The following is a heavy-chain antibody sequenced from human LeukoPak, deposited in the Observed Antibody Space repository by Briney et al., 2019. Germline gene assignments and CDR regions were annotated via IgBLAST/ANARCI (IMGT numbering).Heavy chain of an antibody. Sequence: GGSLRLSCAASGFTFNTYWMHRVRQAPGKGLMWVSRINVDGSSTTYADPVKGRFTISRDNAKNTLYLQMNSLRAEDTAVYYCASGGLAYYWFDYWGQGTLVTVSS. CDR3: ASGGLAYYWFDY. CDR2: INVDGSST. D-gene: IGHD1-26*01. J-gene: IGHJ4*02. CDR1: GFTFNTYW. V-gene: IGHV3-74*01.